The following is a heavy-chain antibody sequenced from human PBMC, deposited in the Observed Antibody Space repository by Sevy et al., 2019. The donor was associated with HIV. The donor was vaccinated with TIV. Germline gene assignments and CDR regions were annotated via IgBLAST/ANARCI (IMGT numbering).Heavy chain of an antibody. V-gene: IGHV3-7*01. CDR2: IKQDGSEK. CDR1: GFTCSSYW. J-gene: IGHJ4*02. CDR3: ARDLRGYFDY. Sequence: GGSLRLSCAASGFTCSSYWMSWVRQAPGKGLEWVANIKQDGSEKYYVDSVKGRFTISRDNAKNSLYLQMNSLRAEDTAVYYCARDLRGYFDYWGQGTLVTVSS.